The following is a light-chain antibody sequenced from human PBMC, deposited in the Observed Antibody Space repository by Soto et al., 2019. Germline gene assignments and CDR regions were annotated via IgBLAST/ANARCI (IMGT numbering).Light chain of an antibody. CDR1: QGIGSD. CDR3: LQYNRSQWT. J-gene: IGKJ1*01. V-gene: IGKV1-17*01. CDR2: GAS. Sequence: DIQMTQSPSSLSASVGASVTITCRASQGIGSDLGWYQQKPGKAPKRLIYGASTLQSGVPSRFRGRVSETEFTLTISSLQPEDVASSYCLQYNRSQWTFGQGTKVEI.